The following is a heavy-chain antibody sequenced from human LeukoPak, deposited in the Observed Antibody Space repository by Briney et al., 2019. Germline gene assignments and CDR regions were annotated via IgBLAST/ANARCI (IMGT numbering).Heavy chain of an antibody. Sequence: GGPVKVSCKASGYIFTSYYMHWVRQAPGQGLEWMGWINPNTGSTNFAQKFQGRIAMMRATSITTFYMELNSLRSDDTAVYYCARSVSISPMFDYWGQGTLIPVSS. V-gene: IGHV1-2*02. CDR2: INPNTGST. J-gene: IGHJ4*02. CDR1: GYIFTSYY. D-gene: IGHD2-21*01. CDR3: ARSVSISPMFDY.